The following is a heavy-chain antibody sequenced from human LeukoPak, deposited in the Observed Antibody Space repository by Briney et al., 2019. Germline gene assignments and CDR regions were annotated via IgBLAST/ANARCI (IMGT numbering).Heavy chain of an antibody. CDR2: IYPVDSDT. V-gene: IGHV5-51*01. CDR3: ARTHYDFWSGYYRGFDY. CDR1: GYSFTNYW. D-gene: IGHD3-3*01. Sequence: GESLKISCKGSGYSFTNYWVGWVRQMPGKGLEWMGIIYPVDSDTRYSPSFQGQVTISADKSISTAYLQWSSLKASDTAMYYCARTHYDFWSGYYRGFDYWGQGTLVTVSS. J-gene: IGHJ4*02.